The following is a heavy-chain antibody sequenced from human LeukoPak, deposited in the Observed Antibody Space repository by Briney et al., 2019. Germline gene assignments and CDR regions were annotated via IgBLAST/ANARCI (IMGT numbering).Heavy chain of an antibody. J-gene: IGHJ5*02. Sequence: SVKVSCKTSGGTFTSYAITWVQQAPGQGLEWMGKIIPISGTTNYAQKFQGRVTFTADESTSTAYMELSSLRSEDTALYYCARKVRLGGNWFDPWGQGTLVTVSS. D-gene: IGHD1-26*01. CDR1: GGTFTSYA. V-gene: IGHV1-69*13. CDR2: IIPISGTT. CDR3: ARKVRLGGNWFDP.